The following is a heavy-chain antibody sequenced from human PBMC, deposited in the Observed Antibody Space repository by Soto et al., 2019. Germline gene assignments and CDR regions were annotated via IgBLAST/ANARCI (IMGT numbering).Heavy chain of an antibody. D-gene: IGHD1-26*01. CDR3: AKDLSPLPGGSMYYFDY. CDR1: GFTFSSYA. V-gene: IGHV3-23*01. J-gene: IGHJ4*02. Sequence: GGSLRLSCAASGFTFSSYAMSWVRQAPGKGLEWVSAISGSGGSTYYADSVKGRFTISRDNSKNTLYLQMNSLRAEDTAVYYCAKDLSPLPGGSMYYFDYWGQGTLVTVSS. CDR2: ISGSGGST.